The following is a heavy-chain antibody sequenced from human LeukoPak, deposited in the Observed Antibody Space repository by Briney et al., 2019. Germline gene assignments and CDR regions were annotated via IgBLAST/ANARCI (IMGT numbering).Heavy chain of an antibody. Sequence: SETPSPTCTVSGGSISSSSYYWGWIRQPPGKGLEWIGSIYYSGSTYYNSSLKSRVTISVDTSKNQFSLKLSSVTAADTAVYYCARSSGSYLFFDYWGQGTLVTVSS. V-gene: IGHV4-39*07. CDR2: IYYSGST. CDR3: ARSSGSYLFFDY. J-gene: IGHJ4*02. D-gene: IGHD1-26*01. CDR1: GGSISSSSYY.